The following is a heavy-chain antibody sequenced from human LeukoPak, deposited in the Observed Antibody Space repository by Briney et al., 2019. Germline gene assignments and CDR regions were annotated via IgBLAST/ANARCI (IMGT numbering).Heavy chain of an antibody. CDR1: GYSFTNYW. V-gene: IGHV5-51*01. D-gene: IGHD1-26*01. Sequence: GESLKISCKASGYSFTNYWIAWVRQMPGKGLEWVGIIYPADSDTRYSPSFQGQVTISADKSISTAYLQWSSLKASDTAMYYCARLMVGAPGDAFDIWAKGQWSPSLQ. CDR3: ARLMVGAPGDAFDI. CDR2: IYPADSDT. J-gene: IGHJ3*02.